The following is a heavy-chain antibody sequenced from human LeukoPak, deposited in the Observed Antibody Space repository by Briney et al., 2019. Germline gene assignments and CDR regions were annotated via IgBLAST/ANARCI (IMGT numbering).Heavy chain of an antibody. Sequence: GGSLRLSCAASGFTFSTYHMNWVRQAPGKGLEWVSSINTASTYIYYADSVKGRFTISRDNAENSLYLQMNSLRAEDTALYYCTKHAYSGYDSGWFDPWGQGTLVTVSS. CDR1: GFTFSTYH. CDR2: INTASTYI. V-gene: IGHV3-21*04. CDR3: TKHAYSGYDSGWFDP. D-gene: IGHD5-12*01. J-gene: IGHJ5*02.